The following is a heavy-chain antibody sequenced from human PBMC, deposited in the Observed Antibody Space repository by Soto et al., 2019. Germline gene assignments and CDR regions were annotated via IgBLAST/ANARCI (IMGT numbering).Heavy chain of an antibody. J-gene: IGHJ6*03. CDR1: GFTFSSYA. CDR3: AKAGITIFGVVIDYYYYMDV. Sequence: GGSLRLSCAASGFTFSSYAMSWVRQAPGKGLEWVSAISGSGGSTYYADSVKGRFTISRDNSKNTLYLQMNSLRAEDTAVYYCAKAGITIFGVVIDYYYYMDVWGKGTTVTVS. D-gene: IGHD3-3*01. V-gene: IGHV3-23*01. CDR2: ISGSGGST.